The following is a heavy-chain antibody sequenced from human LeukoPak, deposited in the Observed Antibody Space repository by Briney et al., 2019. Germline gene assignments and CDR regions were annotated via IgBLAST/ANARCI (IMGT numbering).Heavy chain of an antibody. J-gene: IGHJ6*04. CDR1: GGTFSSYA. CDR2: IIPIFGTA. Sequence: SMKVSCKASGGTFSSYAISWVRQAPGQGLEWMGGIIPIFGTANYAQKFQGRVTITADESTSTAYMELSSLRSEDTAVYYCARGTLGYCSSTSCPLYGMDVWGKGTTVTVSS. CDR3: ARGTLGYCSSTSCPLYGMDV. D-gene: IGHD2-2*01. V-gene: IGHV1-69*01.